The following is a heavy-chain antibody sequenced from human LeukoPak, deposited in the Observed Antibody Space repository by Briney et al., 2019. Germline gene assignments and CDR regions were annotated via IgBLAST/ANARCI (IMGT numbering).Heavy chain of an antibody. CDR3: ARDSAPIAAILNDAFDI. CDR2: ISAYNGIT. D-gene: IGHD6-13*01. CDR1: GYTSTSYG. J-gene: IGHJ3*02. Sequence: ASVKVSCKASGYTSTSYGISWVRQAPGQGLEWMGRISAYNGITNYAQKLQGRVTMTTDTSTSTAYMELRSLRSDDTAVYYCARDSAPIAAILNDAFDIWGQGTMVTVSS. V-gene: IGHV1-18*01.